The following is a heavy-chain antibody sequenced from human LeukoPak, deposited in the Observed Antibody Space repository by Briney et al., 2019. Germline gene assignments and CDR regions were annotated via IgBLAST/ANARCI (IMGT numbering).Heavy chain of an antibody. CDR1: GFTFSSYS. Sequence: PGGSLRLSCAASGFTFSSYSMNWVRQAPGKGLEWVSSISSSSSYIYYADSVKGRFTISRDNAKNSLYLQMNSLRAEDTAVYYCAREEGPYGDYGDYWGQGTLVTVSS. J-gene: IGHJ4*02. CDR3: AREEGPYGDYGDY. CDR2: ISSSSSYI. V-gene: IGHV3-21*01. D-gene: IGHD4-17*01.